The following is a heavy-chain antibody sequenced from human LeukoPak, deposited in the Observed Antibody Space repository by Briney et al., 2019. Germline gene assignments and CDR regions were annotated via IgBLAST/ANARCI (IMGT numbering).Heavy chain of an antibody. J-gene: IGHJ6*04. V-gene: IGHV1-2*02. CDR2: ISPNSGDT. Sequence: ASVKVPCKTSGYTFKTYFIHWVRQAPGQGLEWMGWISPNSGDTKYAQTFQGRVTMTRDTSIDTIYLELSSLTSHDTAVYYCARMVRGLDVWGKGTSVTVSS. CDR3: ARMVRGLDV. CDR1: GYTFKTYF. D-gene: IGHD3-10*01.